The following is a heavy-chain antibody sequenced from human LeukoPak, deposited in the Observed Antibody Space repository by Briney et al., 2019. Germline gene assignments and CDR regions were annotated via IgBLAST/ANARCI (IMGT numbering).Heavy chain of an antibody. V-gene: IGHV3-23*01. CDR1: GFTFSNYD. CDR3: ARSSRRVGASTPYYYYFYMDV. D-gene: IGHD1-26*01. J-gene: IGHJ6*03. Sequence: GGSLRLSCAASGFTFSNYDMSWVRQAPGKGLEWVSSISDSGGSTYYADSVKGRFTISRDNSKNTLYLQMNSLRAEDTAVFYCARSSRRVGASTPYYYYFYMDVWGKGTTVTVSS. CDR2: ISDSGGST.